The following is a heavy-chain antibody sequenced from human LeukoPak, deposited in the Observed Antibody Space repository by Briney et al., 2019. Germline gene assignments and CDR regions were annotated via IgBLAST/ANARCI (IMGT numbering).Heavy chain of an antibody. CDR2: INHSGST. D-gene: IGHD2-2*01. CDR1: GGSFSGYY. CDR3: ASAIVVVPAALGY. V-gene: IGHV4-34*01. J-gene: IGHJ4*02. Sequence: SETLSLTCAVYGGSFSGYYWSWVRQPPGKGVEWIGEINHSGSTNYNPSLKSRVTISVDTSKNQFSLKLSSVTAADTAVYYCASAIVVVPAALGYWGQGTLVTVSS.